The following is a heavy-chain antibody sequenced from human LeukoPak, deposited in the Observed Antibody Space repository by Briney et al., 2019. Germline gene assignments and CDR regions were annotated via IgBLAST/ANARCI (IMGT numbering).Heavy chain of an antibody. CDR1: GYTFTSYD. D-gene: IGHD3-10*01. J-gene: IGHJ6*03. V-gene: IGHV1-8*03. CDR3: ARGLWFGELLGDYYYMDV. Sequence: ASVKVSCKASGYTFTSYDINWVRQATGQGLEWMGWMNPNSGNTGYAQKFQGRVTITRNTSISTAYMELSSLRSEDTAVYYCARGLWFGELLGDYYYMDVWGKGTTVTISS. CDR2: MNPNSGNT.